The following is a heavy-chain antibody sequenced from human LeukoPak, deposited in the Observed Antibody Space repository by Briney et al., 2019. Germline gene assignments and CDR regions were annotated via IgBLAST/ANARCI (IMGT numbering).Heavy chain of an antibody. CDR2: ISGSGGST. D-gene: IGHD5-18*01. CDR1: GFTFSSYA. J-gene: IGHJ4*02. V-gene: IGHV3-23*01. Sequence: GGSLRLSCAASGFTFSSYAMSWVRQAPGKGLEWVSAISGSGGSTYYADSVKGRFTISRDNSKNTLYLQMNSLRAEDTAVHYCAKMDGYSYGLTDYWGQGTLVTVSS. CDR3: AKMDGYSYGLTDY.